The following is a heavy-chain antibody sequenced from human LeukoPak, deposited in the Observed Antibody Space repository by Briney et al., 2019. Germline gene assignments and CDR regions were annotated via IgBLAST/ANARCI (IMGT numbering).Heavy chain of an antibody. CDR3: ARDYSGAAALPYFDY. D-gene: IGHD6-13*01. CDR1: GFTFSSYA. CDR2: ISYDGSNK. Sequence: PGGSLRLSCAASGFTFSSYAMHWVRQAPGKGLEWVAVISYDGSNKYYADSVKGRFTISRDNSKNTLYLQMNSLRAEDTAVYYCARDYSGAAALPYFDYWGQGTLVTVSS. J-gene: IGHJ4*02. V-gene: IGHV3-30-3*01.